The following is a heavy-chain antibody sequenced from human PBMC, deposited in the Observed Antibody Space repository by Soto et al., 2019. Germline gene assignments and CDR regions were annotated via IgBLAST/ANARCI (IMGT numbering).Heavy chain of an antibody. D-gene: IGHD1-26*01. CDR1: GGSIYTYS. V-gene: IGHV4-4*07. CDR3: ATIVGANDS. CDR2: IYSSGSA. Sequence: PSETLSLTCTVSGGSIYTYSWTWLRQPAGKGLEWIGHIYSSGSANYNPSLKSRVSMSVDTSKNQFSLTLNSETAAVTAVYSCATIVGANDSWRQGALLNVSS. J-gene: IGHJ4*02.